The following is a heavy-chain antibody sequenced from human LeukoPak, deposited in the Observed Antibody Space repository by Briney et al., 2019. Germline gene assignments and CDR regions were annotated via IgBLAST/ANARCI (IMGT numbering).Heavy chain of an antibody. J-gene: IGHJ4*02. CDR1: GLIFSSYW. Sequence: PGGSLRLSCAASGLIFSSYWMTWVRQAPGKGLEWVANIKEDGSETYYVDSVKGRFTISRDNDKNTLYLQMNSLRAEDTAVYYCEAYGSVWGQGTLVIVSS. D-gene: IGHD3-10*01. V-gene: IGHV3-7*03. CDR3: EAYGSV. CDR2: IKEDGSET.